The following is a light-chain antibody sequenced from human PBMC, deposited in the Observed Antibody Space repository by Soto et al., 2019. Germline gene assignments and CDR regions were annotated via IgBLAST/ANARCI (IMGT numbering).Light chain of an antibody. CDR2: DAS. J-gene: IGKJ1*01. Sequence: EIVLTQSPDTLSVYPGERATLSCRASQSVSSYLAWYQQKPGQAPRLLIYDASNRATGIPARFSGSGSGTDFTLTISSLEPEDFGVYYCQQGSKWLTWTFGQGTKVDIK. CDR1: QSVSSY. CDR3: QQGSKWLTWT. V-gene: IGKV3-11*01.